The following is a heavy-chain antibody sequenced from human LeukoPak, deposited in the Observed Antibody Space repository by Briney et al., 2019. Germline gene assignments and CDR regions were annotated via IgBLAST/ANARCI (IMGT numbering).Heavy chain of an antibody. V-gene: IGHV1-46*03. D-gene: IGHD4-11*01. CDR1: GYTFTSYY. Sequence: ASVKVSCKASGYTFTSYYMHWVRQAPGQGLEWRGIINPSGGSTSYAQKFQGRVTMTRDTSTSTVCMELSSLRSEDTAVYYCARSGGLQSYFDYWGQGTLVTVSS. J-gene: IGHJ4*02. CDR3: ARSGGLQSYFDY. CDR2: INPSGGST.